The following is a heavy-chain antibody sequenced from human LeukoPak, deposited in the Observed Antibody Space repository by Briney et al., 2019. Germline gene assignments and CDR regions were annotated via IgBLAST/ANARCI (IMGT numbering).Heavy chain of an antibody. V-gene: IGHV4-61*01. CDR3: VRETYSGNQRGFDY. J-gene: IGHJ4*02. CDR1: GGSVSSGSYY. CDR2: IYYSGST. D-gene: IGHD1-26*01. Sequence: SETLSLTCTVSGGSVSSGSYYWSWIRQPPGKGLEWIGYIYYSGSTNYNPSLKSRVTISVDTSKNQFSLKLSSVTAADTAVYYCVRETYSGNQRGFDYWGQGTLVTVSS.